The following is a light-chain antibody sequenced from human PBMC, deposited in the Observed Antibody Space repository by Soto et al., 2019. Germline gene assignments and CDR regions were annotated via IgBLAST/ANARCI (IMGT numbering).Light chain of an antibody. J-gene: IGLJ1*01. CDR2: EVN. V-gene: IGLV2-8*01. CDR3: SSYAGSGSYV. Sequence: QSALTQPPSASGSPGQSVTISCTGTSSDVGGYNSVSWYQQHPGKAPKLVIYEVNKRPSGVPDRFSGSKSGNTASLTVSGLQAEDEAHYCCSSYAGSGSYVFGTGTKLTVL. CDR1: SSDVGGYNS.